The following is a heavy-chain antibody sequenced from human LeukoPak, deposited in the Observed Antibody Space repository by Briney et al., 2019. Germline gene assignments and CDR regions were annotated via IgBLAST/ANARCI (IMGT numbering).Heavy chain of an antibody. V-gene: IGHV4-39*01. Sequence: LETLSLACIVSGGSISSSHYYWSRIPPPPAKALEWISNIFHRGDTYYNPSLKSRATISVDTSKNQFSLNLSSVTAADTAIYYCARLLDYYDSRGYFDSWGQGTLVTVSS. CDR1: GGSISSSHYY. CDR3: ARLLDYYDSRGYFDS. D-gene: IGHD3-22*01. CDR2: IFHRGDT. J-gene: IGHJ4*02.